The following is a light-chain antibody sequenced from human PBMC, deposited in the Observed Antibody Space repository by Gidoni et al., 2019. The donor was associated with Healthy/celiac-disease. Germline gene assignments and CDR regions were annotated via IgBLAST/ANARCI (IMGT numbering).Light chain of an antibody. CDR3: QQYNSYSQDT. V-gene: IGKV1-5*03. CDR2: KAS. J-gene: IGKJ2*01. CDR1: QSISSW. Sequence: DIQMTQSPSTLSASVGDRVTITCRASQSISSWLAWYQQKPGKAPKLLIYKASSLESGVPSRFSGSGSGTEFTLTISSLQPDDFATYYCQQYNSYSQDTFXXXTKLEIK.